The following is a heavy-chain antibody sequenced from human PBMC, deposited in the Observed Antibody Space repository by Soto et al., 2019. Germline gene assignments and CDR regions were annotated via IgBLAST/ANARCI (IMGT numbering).Heavy chain of an antibody. V-gene: IGHV4-59*01. J-gene: IGHJ4*02. D-gene: IGHD3-22*01. CDR2: IYYSGST. Sequence: SETLSLTCTVSGGSISSYYWSWIRQPPGKGLEWIGYIYYSGSTNYNPSLKSRVTISVDTSKNQFSLKLSSVTAADTAVYYCARGSYYYDSSGYLPPGFDYWGQGTLVTVSS. CDR1: GGSISSYY. CDR3: ARGSYYYDSSGYLPPGFDY.